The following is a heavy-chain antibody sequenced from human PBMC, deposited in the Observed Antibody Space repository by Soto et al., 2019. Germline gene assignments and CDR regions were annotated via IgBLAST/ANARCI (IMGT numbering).Heavy chain of an antibody. Sequence: ATLSLTCTVSGGSISSYYWSWIRQPPGKGLEWIGYIYYSGSTNYNPSLKSRVTISVDTSKNQFSLKLSSVTAADTAVYYCARSSLVGAKQVNWFDPWGQGTLVTVSS. V-gene: IGHV4-59*01. CDR2: IYYSGST. J-gene: IGHJ5*02. CDR1: GGSISSYY. D-gene: IGHD1-26*01. CDR3: ARSSLVGAKQVNWFDP.